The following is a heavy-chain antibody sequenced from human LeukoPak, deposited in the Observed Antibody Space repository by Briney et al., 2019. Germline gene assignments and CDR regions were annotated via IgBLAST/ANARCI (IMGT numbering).Heavy chain of an antibody. CDR1: GFTVSSNY. D-gene: IGHD6-13*01. CDR3: ARDHIAAAGTPQH. V-gene: IGHV3-66*01. J-gene: IGHJ4*02. Sequence: PGGSLRLSCAASGFTVSSNYMSWVRQAPGKGLEWVSVIYSDGSTYYADSVKGRFTISRDNSKNTPYLQMNGLRAEDTAVYYCARDHIAAAGTPQHWGQGTLVTVSS. CDR2: IYSDGST.